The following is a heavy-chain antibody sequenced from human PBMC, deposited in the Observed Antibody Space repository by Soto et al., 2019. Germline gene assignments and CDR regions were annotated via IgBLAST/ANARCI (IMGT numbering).Heavy chain of an antibody. Sequence: PGGSLRLSCAASGFTFSSYGMHWVRQAPGKGLEWVAVISYDGINKYYADSVKGRFTISRDNSKNTLYLQMNSLRAEDTAVYYCAKDRKAAAGSFDLWGRGTMVTV. CDR1: GFTFSSYG. CDR3: AKDRKAAAGSFDL. CDR2: ISYDGINK. D-gene: IGHD6-13*01. J-gene: IGHJ2*01. V-gene: IGHV3-30*18.